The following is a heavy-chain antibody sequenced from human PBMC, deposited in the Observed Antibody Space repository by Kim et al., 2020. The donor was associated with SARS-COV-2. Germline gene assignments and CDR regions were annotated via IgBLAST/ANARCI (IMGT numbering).Heavy chain of an antibody. V-gene: IGHV3-30*02. D-gene: IGHD4-17*01. Sequence: DSVKGRFTISRDNSKTTLYLQMNSLRAEDTAVYYCAKARKTVTNIGYFDYWGQGTLVTVSS. J-gene: IGHJ4*02. CDR3: AKARKTVTNIGYFDY.